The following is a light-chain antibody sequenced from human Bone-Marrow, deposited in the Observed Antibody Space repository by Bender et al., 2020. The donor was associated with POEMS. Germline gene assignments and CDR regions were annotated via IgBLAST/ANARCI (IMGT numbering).Light chain of an antibody. J-gene: IGLJ3*02. CDR3: AAWEDSLNGWV. CDR2: EGS. V-gene: IGLV2-14*02. CDR1: SSDVGNYNL. Sequence: QSVLTQPASVSGSPGQSITISCTGTSSDVGNYNLVSWYQHHPGKVPKVVVYEGSRRPSGVSGRFSGSKSGTSASLAISGLQSEDEADYYCAAWEDSLNGWVFGGGTKLTVL.